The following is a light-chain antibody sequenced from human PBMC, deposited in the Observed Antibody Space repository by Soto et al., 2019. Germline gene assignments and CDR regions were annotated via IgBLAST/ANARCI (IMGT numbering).Light chain of an antibody. J-gene: IGKJ1*01. CDR3: QQYGSSPRT. Sequence: EIVLTQSPGTLSLSPGERATVXXRASQSVSNNYLAWYQQKPGQAPXLLIYGASNRATGIPDRFSGSGSGTDFTLTISRLEPEDFAVYYCQQYGSSPRTFGQGTKV. CDR2: GAS. V-gene: IGKV3-20*01. CDR1: QSVSNNY.